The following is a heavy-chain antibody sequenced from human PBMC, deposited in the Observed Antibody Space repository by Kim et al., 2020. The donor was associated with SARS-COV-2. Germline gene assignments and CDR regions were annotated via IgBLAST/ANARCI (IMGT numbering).Heavy chain of an antibody. Sequence: SETLSLTCTVSGGSISSYYWSWIRQPPGKGLEWIGYIYYSGSTNYNPSLKSRVTISVDTSKNQFSLKLSSVTAADTAVYYCARGGLGQQLVRFPDWYFDLWGCGTLVTVSS. V-gene: IGHV4-59*13. J-gene: IGHJ2*01. D-gene: IGHD6-13*01. CDR3: ARGGLGQQLVRFPDWYFDL. CDR2: IYYSGST. CDR1: GGSISSYY.